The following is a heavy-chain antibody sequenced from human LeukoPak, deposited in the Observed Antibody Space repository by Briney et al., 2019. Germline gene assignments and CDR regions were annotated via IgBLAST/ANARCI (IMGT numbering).Heavy chain of an antibody. CDR1: GGSISSSDSY. D-gene: IGHD3-10*01. CDR3: ARVSWFGELPED. V-gene: IGHV4-39*07. Sequence: PSETLSLTCTVSGGSISSSDSYWGWLRQPPGKGLEWIGSIYYSGSTYYNPSLKSRVTISVDTSKNQFSLTLRSVTAADTAVYYCARVSWFGELPEDWGQGTLVTVSS. J-gene: IGHJ4*02. CDR2: IYYSGST.